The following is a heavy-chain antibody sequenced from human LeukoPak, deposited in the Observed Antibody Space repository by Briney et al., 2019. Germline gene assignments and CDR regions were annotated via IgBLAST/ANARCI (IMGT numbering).Heavy chain of an antibody. CDR2: IYTSGST. D-gene: IGHD3-10*01. CDR3: ARESYYYGSVSFDY. Sequence: PSETLSLTCTVSGGSISSYYWSWIRQPAGKGLEWIGRIYTSGSTNYNPSLKSRVTMSVDTSKNQFSLKLSSVTAADTAAYYCARESYYYGSVSFDYWGQGTLVTVSS. V-gene: IGHV4-4*07. J-gene: IGHJ4*02. CDR1: GGSISSYY.